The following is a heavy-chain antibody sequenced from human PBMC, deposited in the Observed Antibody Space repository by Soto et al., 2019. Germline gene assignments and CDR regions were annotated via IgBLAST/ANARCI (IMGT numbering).Heavy chain of an antibody. CDR1: GGSFSGYY. CDR2: INHSGST. CDR3: GRGKRATRYGVSSYYYYMDV. Sequence: SETLSLTCAVYGGSFSGYYWSWIRRPPGKGLEWIGEINHSGSTNYNPSLKSRVAISVDTSKNQFSLKLSSVTAADTAVYYCGRGKRATRYGVSSYYYYMDVWGKGTTVTVSS. J-gene: IGHJ6*03. D-gene: IGHD5-12*01. V-gene: IGHV4-34*01.